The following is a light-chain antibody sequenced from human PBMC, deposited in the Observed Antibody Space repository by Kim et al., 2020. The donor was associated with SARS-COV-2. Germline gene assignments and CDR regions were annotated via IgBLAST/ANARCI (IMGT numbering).Light chain of an antibody. CDR3: QAWDSNTVV. CDR1: KLGSKF. CDR2: QDT. V-gene: IGLV3-1*01. J-gene: IGLJ2*01. Sequence: SYELTQPPSVSVSPGQTTSIICSGDKLGSKFAFWYQQRPGQSPVLVIHQDTKRPSGIPERLSGSNSGNTATLTISGTQTMDEADYYCQAWDSNTVVFGGGTHLTVL.